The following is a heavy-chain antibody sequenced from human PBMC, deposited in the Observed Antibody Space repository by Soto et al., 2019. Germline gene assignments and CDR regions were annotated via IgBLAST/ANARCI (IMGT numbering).Heavy chain of an antibody. CDR2: VCYTGTT. CDR1: GGSISSYF. V-gene: IGHV4-59*01. Sequence: PSETLSLTCTVSGGSISSYFYIWVRQPPGKGLEWIGSVCYTGTTDYNPSLKSRVTISVDTSKTQFSLNLRSVTAADTAVYCCARDLAAVPRAFDYWGRGTLVTVSS. J-gene: IGHJ4*02. D-gene: IGHD6-13*01. CDR3: ARDLAAVPRAFDY.